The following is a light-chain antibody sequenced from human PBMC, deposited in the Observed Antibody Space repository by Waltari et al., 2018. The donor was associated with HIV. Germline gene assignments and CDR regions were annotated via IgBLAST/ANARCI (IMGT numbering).Light chain of an antibody. CDR1: RSNIGAGYD. V-gene: IGLV1-40*01. J-gene: IGLJ2*01. CDR2: GNP. Sequence: QSVLTQPPSVSGAPGQRVTISCTGSRSNIGAGYDVPWYQQLPGTAPKLLTYGNPNRPSGSPDRFPGSKSGTSASLAITGLQAEDEADYYCQSYDSSLSASVFGEGTKLTVL. CDR3: QSYDSSLSASV.